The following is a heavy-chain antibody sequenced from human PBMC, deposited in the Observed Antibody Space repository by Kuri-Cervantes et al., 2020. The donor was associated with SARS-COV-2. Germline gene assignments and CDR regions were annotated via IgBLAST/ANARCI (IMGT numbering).Heavy chain of an antibody. J-gene: IGHJ3*02. Sequence: ESLKISCSVSGGSIISSGNYWGWIRQPPGKGLEWVGSIYYTGSTSYNPSLKSRVTISVDTSKNQFSLRLSSVTAADTAVYYCARLVFVDAFDIWGQGTMVTVSS. D-gene: IGHD2-2*01. CDR3: ARLVFVDAFDI. CDR1: GGSIISSGNY. CDR2: IYYTGST. V-gene: IGHV4-39*01.